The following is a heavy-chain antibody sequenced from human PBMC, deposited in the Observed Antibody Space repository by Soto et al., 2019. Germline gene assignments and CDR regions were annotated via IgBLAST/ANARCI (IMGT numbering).Heavy chain of an antibody. J-gene: IGHJ6*02. CDR1: GFTFSSYA. Sequence: QVQLVESGGGVVQPGRSLRLSCAASGFTFSSYAMHWVRQAPGKGLEWVAVISYDGSNKYYADSVKGRFTISRDNSKNTLDLQMNSLRAEDTAVYYCARDLDPVAGTSYYYYYGMDVWGQGTTVTVSS. CDR2: ISYDGSNK. CDR3: ARDLDPVAGTSYYYYYGMDV. D-gene: IGHD6-19*01. V-gene: IGHV3-30-3*01.